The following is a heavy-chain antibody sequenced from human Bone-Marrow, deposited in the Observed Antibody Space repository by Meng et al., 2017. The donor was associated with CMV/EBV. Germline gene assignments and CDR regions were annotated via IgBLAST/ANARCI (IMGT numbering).Heavy chain of an antibody. J-gene: IGHJ3*02. V-gene: IGHV3-21*01. CDR2: ISSSSSYI. CDR1: GFTFSSYS. Sequence: GESLKISCAACGFTFSSYSMNWVRQAPGKGLEWVSSISSSSSYIYYADSVKGRFTISRDNAKNSLYLQMNSLRAEDTAVYYCARDRRVGAIGGAFDIWGQGTMVTVAS. CDR3: ARDRRVGAIGGAFDI. D-gene: IGHD1-26*01.